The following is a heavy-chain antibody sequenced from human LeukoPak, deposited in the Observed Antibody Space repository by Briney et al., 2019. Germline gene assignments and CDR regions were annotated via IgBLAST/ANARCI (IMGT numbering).Heavy chain of an antibody. J-gene: IGHJ6*02. D-gene: IGHD6-19*01. CDR1: GYTFTSYA. Sequence: ASVKVSCKASGYTFTSYAMNWVRQAPGQGLEWMGWINTNTGNPTYAQGFTGRFVFSLDTSVSTAYLQISSLKAEDTAVYYCAREELGGGWYGPIYYYYGMDVWGQGTTVTVSS. CDR3: AREELGGGWYGPIYYYYGMDV. CDR2: INTNTGNP. V-gene: IGHV7-4-1*02.